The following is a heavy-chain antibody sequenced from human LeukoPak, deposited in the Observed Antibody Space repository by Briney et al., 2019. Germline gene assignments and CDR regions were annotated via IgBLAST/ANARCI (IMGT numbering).Heavy chain of an antibody. CDR1: GGYMRNSY. CDR2: IQDTRRV. J-gene: IGHJ4*02. CDR3: ARMDDGYCSGNWCTFRTFDY. Sequence: SETLSLTCTVSGGYMRNSYWSWIRQPPGKGLEWIGYIQDTRRVSHNPSLKSRVTISMDTPNEKFSLRLNSVTAADTAVYYCARMDDGYCSGNWCTFRTFDYWGQGILVIASS. V-gene: IGHV4-59*01. D-gene: IGHD2-15*01.